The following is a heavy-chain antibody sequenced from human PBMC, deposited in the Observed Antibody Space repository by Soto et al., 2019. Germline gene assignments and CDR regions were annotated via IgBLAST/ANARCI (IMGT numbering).Heavy chain of an antibody. CDR2: ISGSGGST. V-gene: IGHV3-23*01. CDR3: AKGGQHSSYYFDY. D-gene: IGHD6-6*01. J-gene: IGHJ4*02. Sequence: EVQLLESGGGWVQPGGSLRLSCAASGFTFSSYAMSWVRQAPGKGLEWVSAISGSGGSTYYADSVKGRFTISRDNSKNTLYLQMNSLRAEDTAVYYCAKGGQHSSYYFDYWGQGTLVTVSS. CDR1: GFTFSSYA.